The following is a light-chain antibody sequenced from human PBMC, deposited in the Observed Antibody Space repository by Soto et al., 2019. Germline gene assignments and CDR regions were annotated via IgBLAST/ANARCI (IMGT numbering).Light chain of an antibody. Sequence: DIQMTQSPSSLSASVGDRVTITCQASQDISNYLNWYQQKPGKAPKLLIYAATNLETGVPSRFSGSGSGTEFTFTISSLQPEDIATYYCEQYDILYTFGQGTKLEIK. CDR3: EQYDILYT. J-gene: IGKJ2*01. CDR2: AAT. V-gene: IGKV1-33*01. CDR1: QDISNY.